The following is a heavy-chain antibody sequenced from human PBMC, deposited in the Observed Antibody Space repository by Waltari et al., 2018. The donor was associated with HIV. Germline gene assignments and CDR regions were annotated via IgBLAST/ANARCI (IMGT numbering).Heavy chain of an antibody. CDR3: ARHGNYGDYVFDP. Sequence: QVQLQQWGAGLLKPSETLSLTCAVYGGSFGGYYWSWIRQPPGKGLEWIGEINHSGSTNYNPSLKSRVTISVDTSKNQFSLKLSSVTAADTAVYYCARHGNYGDYVFDPWGQGTLVTVSS. V-gene: IGHV4-34*01. J-gene: IGHJ5*02. CDR1: GGSFGGYY. CDR2: INHSGST. D-gene: IGHD4-17*01.